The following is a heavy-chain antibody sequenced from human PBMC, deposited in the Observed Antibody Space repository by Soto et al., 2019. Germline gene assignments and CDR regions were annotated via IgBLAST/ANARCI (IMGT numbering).Heavy chain of an antibody. V-gene: IGHV3-23*01. CDR3: AKVRSGNDWFLFFGA. Sequence: GGSLRLSCAASGFTLLNYGMSWVRQVPGKGLEWVSCIKGGGGSTFYADSVKGRFTISRDTSKNTLFLQMKSLRVEDTAVYFCAKVRSGNDWFLFFGAWGQGTMVTVSS. CDR1: GFTLLNYG. D-gene: IGHD5-12*01. CDR2: IKGGGGST. J-gene: IGHJ5*02.